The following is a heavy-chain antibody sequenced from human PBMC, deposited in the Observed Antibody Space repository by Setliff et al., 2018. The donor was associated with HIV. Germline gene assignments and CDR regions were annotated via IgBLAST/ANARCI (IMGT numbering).Heavy chain of an antibody. CDR3: AREGRQDSRSTYLGVFYI. CDR2: INRGGNT. CDR1: GFSVSSNY. J-gene: IGHJ3*02. D-gene: IGHD3-22*01. V-gene: IGHV3-53*05. Sequence: GGSLRLSCAASGFSVSSNYMSWVRQAPGKGLEWVSVINRGGNTYYADSVKGRFTISRDNSNNTVYLQMNSLTSEATAVYSCAREGRQDSRSTYLGVFYIWGQGTMVTVSS.